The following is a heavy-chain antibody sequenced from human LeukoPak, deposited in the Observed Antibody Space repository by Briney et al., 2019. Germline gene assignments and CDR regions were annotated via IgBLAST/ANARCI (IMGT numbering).Heavy chain of an antibody. J-gene: IGHJ4*02. V-gene: IGHV5-51*01. CDR1: GYSFSSYL. CDR2: IYPGDSDT. Sequence: GESLKISFKGAGYSFSSYLIGWVRQMPGKGLEWMGIIYPGDSDTRYSPSFQGQVTISADKSISTAYLQWSSLKASDTAMYYCALRGIAVAGTRGYFDYWGQRSLFSVSS. D-gene: IGHD6-19*01. CDR3: ALRGIAVAGTRGYFDY.